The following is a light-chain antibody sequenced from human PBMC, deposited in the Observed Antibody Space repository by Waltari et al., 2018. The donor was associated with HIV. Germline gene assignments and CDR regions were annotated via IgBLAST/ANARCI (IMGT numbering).Light chain of an antibody. J-gene: IGLJ3*02. CDR2: GNS. CDR1: SSNIATGYD. V-gene: IGLV1-40*01. CDR3: QSYDISLNGWV. Sequence: QSVLTQPPSVSGAPGQRVTISCAGTSSNIATGYDIHGYYQVPGTAPKVIIYGNSNRPPGVPDRFSGSKSGTSASLAITGLQAEDEGDYYCQSYDISLNGWVFGGGTKLTV.